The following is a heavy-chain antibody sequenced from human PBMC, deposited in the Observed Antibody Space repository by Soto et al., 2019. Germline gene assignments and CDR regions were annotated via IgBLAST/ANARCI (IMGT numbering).Heavy chain of an antibody. D-gene: IGHD3-3*01. CDR2: ISAYNGNT. J-gene: IGHJ3*02. CDR3: ARASLLRTKADAFDI. V-gene: IGHV1-18*01. CDR1: GYTFTSYG. Sequence: GASVKVSCKASGYTFTSYGISWVRQAPGQGLEWMGWISAYNGNTNYAQKLQGRVTMTTDTSTSTAYMELRSLRSDDTAVYYCARASLLRTKADAFDIWGQGTMVTVAS.